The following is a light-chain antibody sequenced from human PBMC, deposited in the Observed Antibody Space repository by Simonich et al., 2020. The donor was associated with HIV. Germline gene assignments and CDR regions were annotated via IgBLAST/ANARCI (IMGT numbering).Light chain of an antibody. CDR2: WAS. V-gene: IGKV4-1*01. J-gene: IGKJ1*01. CDR1: QSVLSSSNNKNN. CDR3: QQYYSSPRT. Sequence: DIVMTQSPDSLAVSLGERATINSKSNQSVLSSSNNKNNLVWYQQKPGQPPKLLIYWASTRESGVPDRFSGSGSGTDFTLTISSLQAEDVAVYYCQQYYSSPRTFGQGTKVEIK.